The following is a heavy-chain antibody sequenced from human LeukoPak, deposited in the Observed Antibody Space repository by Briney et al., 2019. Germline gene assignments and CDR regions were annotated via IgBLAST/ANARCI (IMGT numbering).Heavy chain of an antibody. CDR3: ARTFDDYYGMDV. V-gene: IGHV7-4-1*02. CDR2: LNTNTGNP. J-gene: IGHJ6*02. CDR1: GYSFTSHA. Sequence: ASVKVSCKASGYSFTSHALNWLRQAPGQGPEWMGWLNTNTGNPTYAQGFTGRFAFSLDTSVSTAYLQISSLKAEDTAVYYCARTFDDYYGMDVWGQGTTVTVSS. D-gene: IGHD3-9*01.